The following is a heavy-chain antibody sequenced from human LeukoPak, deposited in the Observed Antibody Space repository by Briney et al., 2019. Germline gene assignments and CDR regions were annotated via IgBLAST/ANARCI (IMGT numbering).Heavy chain of an antibody. V-gene: IGHV4-59*01. CDR3: ARDRGADSSGYYSDWYFDL. J-gene: IGHJ2*01. CDR1: GGSISIYY. Sequence: SETLSLTCTVSGGSISIYYWSWIRQPPGKGLEWIGYIYYSGSTNYNPSLKSRVTISVDTSKNQFSLKLSSVTAADTAVYYCARDRGADSSGYYSDWYFDLWGRGTLVTVSS. CDR2: IYYSGST. D-gene: IGHD3-22*01.